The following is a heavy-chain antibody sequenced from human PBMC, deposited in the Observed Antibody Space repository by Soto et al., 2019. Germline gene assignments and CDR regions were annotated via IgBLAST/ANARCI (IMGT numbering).Heavy chain of an antibody. V-gene: IGHV3-30*18. J-gene: IGHJ4*01. D-gene: IGHD1-1*01. Sequence: PGGSMRLSCAASGLTLSNYAMHWVRQAPGKGLEWVALTSYDGNNEYYTDSVKGRFTISRDNSKNTLFLQMNSPRPENTAVYYCAKDKGVFNWATSYFDYWGHGALVTVSS. CDR1: GLTLSNYA. CDR2: TSYDGNNE. CDR3: AKDKGVFNWATSYFDY.